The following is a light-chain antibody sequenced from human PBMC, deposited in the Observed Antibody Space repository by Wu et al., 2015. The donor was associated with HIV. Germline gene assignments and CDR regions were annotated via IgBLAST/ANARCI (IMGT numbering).Light chain of an antibody. CDR1: QGINSA. J-gene: IGKJ4*01. CDR2: DAS. Sequence: IQMTQSPSSLSASVGDRVDITCRASQGINSAVAWYQQKPGKSPKLLISDASTLESEVPSRFSGSGSGTDFTLSISSLQPEDFATYYCQQFYTFPHSFGGGSRVEIK. CDR3: QQFYTFPHS. V-gene: IGKV1-13*02.